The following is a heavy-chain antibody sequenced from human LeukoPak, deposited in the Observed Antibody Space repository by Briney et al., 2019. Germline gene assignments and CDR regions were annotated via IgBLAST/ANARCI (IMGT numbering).Heavy chain of an antibody. Sequence: PGGSLRLSCAASGFTFSSYGMNWVRQAPGKGLEWVAFIRPDGRATYYADSVKGRFTISRDNSRNTLDLQMNSLRIEDTAVYYCAKDRYSSSSTFTVNPFDYWGQGILVTVSS. CDR2: IRPDGRAT. V-gene: IGHV3-30*02. CDR1: GFTFSSYG. J-gene: IGHJ4*02. CDR3: AKDRYSSSSTFTVNPFDY. D-gene: IGHD6-13*01.